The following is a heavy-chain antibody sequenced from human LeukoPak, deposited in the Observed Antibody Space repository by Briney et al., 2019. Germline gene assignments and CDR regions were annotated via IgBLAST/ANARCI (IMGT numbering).Heavy chain of an antibody. D-gene: IGHD6-19*01. CDR2: IGSSGTTI. V-gene: IGHV3-48*03. CDR3: ALLAVASDFDY. Sequence: GGSLRLSCAVSGFPFSIYEMNWVRQAPGKGLEWFSNIGSSGTTIYYADSVKGRFSISRDSAKSSLYLQMNSLRVEDTAVYYCALLAVASDFDYWGQGALVTVSS. CDR1: GFPFSIYE. J-gene: IGHJ4*02.